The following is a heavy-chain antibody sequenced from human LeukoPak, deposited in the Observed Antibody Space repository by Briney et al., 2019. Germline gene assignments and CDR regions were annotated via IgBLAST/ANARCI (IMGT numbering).Heavy chain of an antibody. J-gene: IGHJ4*02. Sequence: SQTLSLTCAISGDSVSSTSAAWNWLRQSPSRGLEWLGRTYYRSKWKNDYAASVKSRITINPDTSKNQFSLQLNSVTPEDTAIYYCARSGADIDYWGQGTLVTVSS. CDR2: TYYRSKWKN. D-gene: IGHD3-10*01. CDR3: ARSGADIDY. CDR1: GDSVSSTSAA. V-gene: IGHV6-1*01.